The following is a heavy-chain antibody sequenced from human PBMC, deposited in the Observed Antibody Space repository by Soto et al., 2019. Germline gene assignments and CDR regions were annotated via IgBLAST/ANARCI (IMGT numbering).Heavy chain of an antibody. CDR1: GFTFSSYA. J-gene: IGHJ6*02. D-gene: IGHD4-17*01. CDR2: ISGSGGST. CDR3: AKDYGGGYGMDV. V-gene: IGHV3-23*01. Sequence: EVQLLESGGGLVQPGGSLRLSCAASGFTFSSYAMSWVRQAPGKGLEWVSAISGSGGSTYYADSVKGRFTISRDNSKNTLYVQMNGLRAEDTAVYYCAKDYGGGYGMDVWGQGTTVTVSS.